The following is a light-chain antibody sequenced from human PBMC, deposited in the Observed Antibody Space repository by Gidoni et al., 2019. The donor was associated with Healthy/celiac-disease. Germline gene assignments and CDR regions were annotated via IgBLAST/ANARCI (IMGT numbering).Light chain of an antibody. CDR1: ALPKKY. CDR3: YSTDSSGNHRGV. Sequence: SYELTQPPSVSVPPGQTARITCSGDALPKKYPYWYQQKSGQAPVLVIYEDSKRPPGIPERFSGSSSGTMATLTISGAQVEDEADYYCYSTDSSGNHRGVFGGGTKLTVL. J-gene: IGLJ3*02. V-gene: IGLV3-10*01. CDR2: EDS.